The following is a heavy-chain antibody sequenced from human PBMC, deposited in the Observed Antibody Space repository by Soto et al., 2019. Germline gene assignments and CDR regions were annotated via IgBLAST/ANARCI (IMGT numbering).Heavy chain of an antibody. J-gene: IGHJ4*02. CDR2: ISGSGDST. Sequence: EVQLLDSGGGLVQPGGSLRLSCAASGFTFSTYAMSWVRQAPGKGLEWVSTISGSGDSTYYANSVKGRFTISRDKSRNTLDLQMNSLRVEYTAVYYCAKGGEGSCSKTSCLYFSDYWGQGTLVTVSS. D-gene: IGHD2-2*01. V-gene: IGHV3-23*01. CDR3: AKGGEGSCSKTSCLYFSDY. CDR1: GFTFSTYA.